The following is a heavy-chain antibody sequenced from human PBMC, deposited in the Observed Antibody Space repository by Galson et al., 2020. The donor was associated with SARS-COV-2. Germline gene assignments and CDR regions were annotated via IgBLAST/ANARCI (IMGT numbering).Heavy chain of an antibody. Sequence: ETSETLSLTCTVSGGSLSSYYWSWIRQPPGKGLEWIGYIYYSGITNYNPSLKSRVTVSVDTSKNQFSLKLTSVTAADTAVYYCARHKGGGWNDLDYWGQGTLVTVSS. CDR1: GGSLSSYY. D-gene: IGHD1-1*01. J-gene: IGHJ4*02. CDR2: IYYSGIT. CDR3: ARHKGGGWNDLDY. V-gene: IGHV4-59*08.